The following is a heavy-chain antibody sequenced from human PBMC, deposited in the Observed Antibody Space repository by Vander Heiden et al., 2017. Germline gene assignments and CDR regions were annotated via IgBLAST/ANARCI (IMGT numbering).Heavy chain of an antibody. J-gene: IGHJ4*02. CDR3: VGNYYDSRGYYFIDS. Sequence: VQLQVSGPGLGGPSGTLSLTCAFSDGSMGNYYWTWRRQHAGKALEWLGRIYTVGSTNYNPSLKSRVTMSVATSKNQFSLKLTSVTAADTAVYYCVGNYYDSRGYYFIDSWGQGTLVTVS. CDR1: DGSMGNYY. D-gene: IGHD3-22*01. CDR2: IYTVGST. V-gene: IGHV4-4*07.